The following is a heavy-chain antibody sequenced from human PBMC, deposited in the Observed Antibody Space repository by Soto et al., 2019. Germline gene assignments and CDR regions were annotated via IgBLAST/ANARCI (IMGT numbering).Heavy chain of an antibody. CDR2: ISGSGGNT. Sequence: GGSLRLSCAASGSTFSSYAMSWVRQAPGKGLEWVSAISGSGGNTYYADSVKGRFTISRDNSKTTLYLQMNSLRAEDTAVYYCASDYYGMDVWGQGTTVTVSS. J-gene: IGHJ6*02. CDR3: ASDYYGMDV. V-gene: IGHV3-23*01. CDR1: GSTFSSYA.